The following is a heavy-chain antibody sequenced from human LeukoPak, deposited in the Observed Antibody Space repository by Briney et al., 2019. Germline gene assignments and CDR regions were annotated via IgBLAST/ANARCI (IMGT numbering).Heavy chain of an antibody. V-gene: IGHV4-31*03. CDR3: AREGPMYYDYVWGCYRYIDP. Sequence: SETLSLTCTVSGGSISSGGYYWSWIRQHPGKGLEWIGYIYYSGSTYYNPSLKSRVTISVDTSKNQFSPKLSSVTAADTAVYYCAREGPMYYDYVWGCYRYIDPWGQGTLVTVSS. CDR1: GGSISSGGYY. J-gene: IGHJ5*02. D-gene: IGHD3-16*02. CDR2: IYYSGST.